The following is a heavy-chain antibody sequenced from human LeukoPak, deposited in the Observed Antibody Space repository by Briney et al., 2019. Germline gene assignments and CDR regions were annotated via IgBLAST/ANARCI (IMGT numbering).Heavy chain of an antibody. CDR1: GGSISSGGYY. CDR3: ARVKDFWSGYYKGDRYFDY. CDR2: INHSGST. V-gene: IGHV4-39*07. D-gene: IGHD3-3*01. Sequence: PSETLSLTCTVSGGSISSGGYYWSWIRQPPGKGLEWIGEINHSGSTNYNPSLKSRVTISVDTSKNQFSLKLSSVTAADTAVYYCARVKDFWSGYYKGDRYFDYWGQGTLVTVSS. J-gene: IGHJ4*02.